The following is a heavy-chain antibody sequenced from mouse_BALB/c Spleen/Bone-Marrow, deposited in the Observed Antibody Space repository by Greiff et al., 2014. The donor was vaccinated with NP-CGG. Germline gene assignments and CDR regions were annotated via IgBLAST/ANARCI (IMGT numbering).Heavy chain of an antibody. J-gene: IGHJ4*01. V-gene: IGHV14-3*02. CDR1: GFNIKDTY. CDR3: AKGEYYTMAY. Sequence: VQLQQSGAELVKPGASVKLSCTASGFNIKDTYKHWVKQRPEQGLEWIGRIDPANGNTKYDPKFQGKATITADTSSNTAYLQLSSLTSEDAAVYYCAKGEYYTMAYWGQVTTVTVSS. CDR2: IDPANGNT.